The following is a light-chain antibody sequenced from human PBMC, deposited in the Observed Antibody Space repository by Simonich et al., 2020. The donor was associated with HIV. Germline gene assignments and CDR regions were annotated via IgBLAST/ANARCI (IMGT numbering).Light chain of an antibody. Sequence: NFMLTQPHSVSGSPGKTVTISCTRSIGSIASNSVQWYQQRPGSSPSIVMYENNQRPSGVPDRFSGSIDSSSNSASLTISGLKTEDESDYYCQSYDSINWVFGGGTKLTVL. CDR3: QSYDSINWV. CDR1: IGSIASNS. CDR2: ENN. V-gene: IGLV6-57*01. J-gene: IGLJ3*02.